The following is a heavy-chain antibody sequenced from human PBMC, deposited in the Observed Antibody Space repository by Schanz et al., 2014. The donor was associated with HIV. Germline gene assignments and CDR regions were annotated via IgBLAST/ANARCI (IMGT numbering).Heavy chain of an antibody. V-gene: IGHV1-2*02. CDR2: IDPNSGGT. D-gene: IGHD2-15*01. CDR1: GYTFTAYY. Sequence: QVQLVQSGAEVKKPGASLKVSCKASGYTFTAYYMHWVRQAPGQGLEWMNWIDPNSGGTNCAQKFQGRVTMTTDTSTSTAYMELRSLRSDDTAVYYCARVNKDIGGYYFDYWGQGTLVTVSS. J-gene: IGHJ4*02. CDR3: ARVNKDIGGYYFDY.